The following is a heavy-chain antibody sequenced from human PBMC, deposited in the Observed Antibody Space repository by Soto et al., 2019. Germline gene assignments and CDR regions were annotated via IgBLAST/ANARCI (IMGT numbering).Heavy chain of an antibody. Sequence: SETLSLTCTVSGGSISSYYWSWIRQPPGKGLEWIGYIYYSGSTNYNPSLKSRVTISVDTSKNQFSLKLSSVTAADTAVYYCARHDYGDFDYWGQGTLVTVSS. J-gene: IGHJ4*02. CDR2: IYYSGST. CDR1: GGSISSYY. V-gene: IGHV4-59*08. CDR3: ARHDYGDFDY. D-gene: IGHD4-17*01.